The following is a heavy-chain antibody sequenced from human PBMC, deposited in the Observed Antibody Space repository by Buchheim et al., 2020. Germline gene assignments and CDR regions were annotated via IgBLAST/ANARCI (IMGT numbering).Heavy chain of an antibody. CDR3: TTGSRGH. V-gene: IGHV3-15*01. D-gene: IGHD3-10*01. CDR2: IKSKVDGETT. CDR1: GFTFTSAW. Sequence: VQLVESGGGLVKPGGSLRLSCEGSGFTFTSAWMVWVRQAPGKGLEWVGRIKSKVDGETTDFASPRKGRISISRDDSTNMVFLQIDNLKVEDTAVYYCTTGSRGHWGQGTL. J-gene: IGHJ4*02.